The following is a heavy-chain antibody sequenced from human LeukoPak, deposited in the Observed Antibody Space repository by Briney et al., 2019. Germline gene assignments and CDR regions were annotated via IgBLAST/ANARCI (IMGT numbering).Heavy chain of an antibody. CDR2: ISESGGNI. CDR1: GFTFCSYA. Sequence: GGVLRVSCAASGFTFCSYAISWVRQAPGKGLEWVSQISESGGNIEYADSVKGRFSISRDNSENTLHLQMSRLRVEDTAVYFCAKANVMRGTTWTYYYIDVWGKGTTVTVSS. CDR3: AKANVMRGTTWTYYYIDV. D-gene: IGHD1-1*01. J-gene: IGHJ6*03. V-gene: IGHV3-23*01.